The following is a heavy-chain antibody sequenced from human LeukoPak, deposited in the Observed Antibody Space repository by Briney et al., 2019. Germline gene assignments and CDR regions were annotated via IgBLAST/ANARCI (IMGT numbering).Heavy chain of an antibody. V-gene: IGHV4-38-2*02. CDR1: RYFINSGYY. CDR2: IYYSGTT. Sequence: SETLSLTCTVSRYFINSGYYWGWIRQPPGKGLEWTGTIYYSGTTYYNPSLKSRVTISVDTSKNQFSLKLSSVTAADTAVYYCARRGYYYDSSGYYLWGQGTLVTVSS. D-gene: IGHD3-22*01. J-gene: IGHJ5*02. CDR3: ARRGYYYDSSGYYL.